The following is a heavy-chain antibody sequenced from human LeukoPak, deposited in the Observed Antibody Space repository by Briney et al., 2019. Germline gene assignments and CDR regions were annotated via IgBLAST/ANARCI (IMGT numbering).Heavy chain of an antibody. D-gene: IGHD2-2*01. CDR2: ISDSGGRT. V-gene: IGHV3-23*01. CDR1: GITLSNYG. J-gene: IGHJ4*02. Sequence: PGGSLRLSCAVSGITLSNYGMSWVRQAPGKGLEWVAGISDSGGRTNYADSVKGWFAISRDNSKNTLYLQMSSLTAEDTAVYYCVKGRNVVPAGNLFDCWGQGTLVTVSS. CDR3: VKGRNVVPAGNLFDC.